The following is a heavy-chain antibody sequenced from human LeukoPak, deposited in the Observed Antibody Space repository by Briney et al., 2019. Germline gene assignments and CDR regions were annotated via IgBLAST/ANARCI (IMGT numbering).Heavy chain of an antibody. D-gene: IGHD3-9*01. V-gene: IGHV4-59*01. CDR2: IYYSGST. Sequence: SETLSLTCTISGGSISSYYWSWIRQPPGKGLEWIGYIYYSGSTNYNPSLKSRVTISVDTSKNQFSLKLSSVTAADTAVYYCARSYYDILTENTYYFDYWGQGTLVTVSS. J-gene: IGHJ4*02. CDR3: ARSYYDILTENTYYFDY. CDR1: GGSISSYY.